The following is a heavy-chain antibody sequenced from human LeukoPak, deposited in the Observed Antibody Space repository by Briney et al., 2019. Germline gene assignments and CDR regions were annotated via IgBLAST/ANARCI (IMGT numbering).Heavy chain of an antibody. J-gene: IGHJ3*02. CDR1: GGSISSGYYY. V-gene: IGHV4-31*03. D-gene: IGHD3-10*01. CDR2: IYYSGST. Sequence: SETLSLTCTFSGGSISSGYYYWSWIRQHPGKGLEWIGYIYYSGSTYYNPSLKSRVTISVDTSKNQFSLKLSSVTAADTAVYYCARPPHESYAAFDIWGQGTMVTVSS. CDR3: ARPPHESYAAFDI.